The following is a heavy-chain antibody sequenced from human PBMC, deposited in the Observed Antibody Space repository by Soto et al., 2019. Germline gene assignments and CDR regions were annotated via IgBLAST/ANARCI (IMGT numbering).Heavy chain of an antibody. CDR2: IYYSGST. CDR3: ARAGDLLYFDD. Sequence: SETLSLTCTVSGGSISSYYWSWIRQPPGKGLEWIGSIYYSGSTYYNPSLKSRVTISVDTSKNQFSLKLSSVTAADTAVDYCARAGDLLYFDDWGQGTLVTVAS. CDR1: GGSISSYY. V-gene: IGHV4-59*05. D-gene: IGHD3-3*01. J-gene: IGHJ4*02.